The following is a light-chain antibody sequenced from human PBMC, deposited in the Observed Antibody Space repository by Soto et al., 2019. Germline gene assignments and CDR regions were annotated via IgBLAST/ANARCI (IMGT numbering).Light chain of an antibody. CDR1: QSVRSN. CDR3: QQYGDSPIT. J-gene: IGKJ5*01. CDR2: GAS. V-gene: IGKV3-20*01. Sequence: EVVMTHSPATLSVSPGERVALSFRASQSVRSNLAWYQQKPGQSPRLLIYGASSRATGIPDRFSGSGSGTDFTLTISRLEPEDFAVYYCQQYGDSPITFGQGTRLEIK.